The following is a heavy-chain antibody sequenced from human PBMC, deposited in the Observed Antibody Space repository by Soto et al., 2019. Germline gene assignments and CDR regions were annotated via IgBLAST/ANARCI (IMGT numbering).Heavy chain of an antibody. CDR2: IKEDGSET. CDR1: GFSFITYW. CDR3: VRAISGAFAL. V-gene: IGHV3-7*04. J-gene: IGHJ4*02. Sequence: EVQLVESGGGLVQSGGSLRLSCEASGFSFITYWMNWVRQAPGKGLEWLASIKEDGSETQYVDSVKGRFTISRDNAKNSLYLQMNSLSEEDTAVYYCVRAISGAFALWGQGTLVIVSS. D-gene: IGHD1-26*01.